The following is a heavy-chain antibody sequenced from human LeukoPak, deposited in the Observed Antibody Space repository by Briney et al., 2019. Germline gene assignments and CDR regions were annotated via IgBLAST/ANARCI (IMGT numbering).Heavy chain of an antibody. V-gene: IGHV3-72*01. D-gene: IGHD3-10*01. CDR2: TRNKANSYTT. J-gene: IGHJ4*02. CDR1: GFTFSDLS. Sequence: GRCLRPSCAASGFTFSDLSFDWVRHAPGEGLEWVGRTRNKANSYTTEYAASVKGRFTISRDDSKTSLYLQMSSLKTDDTAMYYCASIRATFGYWGQGTLVTVSS. CDR3: ASIRATFGY.